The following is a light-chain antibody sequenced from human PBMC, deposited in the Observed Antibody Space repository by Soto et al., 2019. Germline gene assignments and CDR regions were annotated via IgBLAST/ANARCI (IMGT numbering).Light chain of an antibody. CDR3: QQSYSTPRT. CDR2: AAS. CDR1: QSISNY. V-gene: IGKV1-39*01. J-gene: IGKJ1*01. Sequence: DIQMTQSPSSLSASVGDRVTITCRASQSISNYLNWYQQKPGKAPKLLMYAASSLQSGVPSRFSGSGSGTDFNLTISSLQPEDFATYYCQQSYSTPRTFGQGPKVEIK.